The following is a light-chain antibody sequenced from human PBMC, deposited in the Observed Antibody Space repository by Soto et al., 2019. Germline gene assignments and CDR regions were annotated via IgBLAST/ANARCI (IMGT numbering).Light chain of an antibody. V-gene: IGLV2-23*02. CDR2: EVN. CDR1: SGDIGTYNL. CDR3: RSFAGRGTGV. Sequence: QSALTQPASVSGSPGQSIAISCTGTSGDIGTYNLVSWYQQHPGKAPKLMISEVNKRPSGVSDRFSGSKSGDTASLTISGLRTEDEADYYCRSFAGRGTGVFGTGTKVTVL. J-gene: IGLJ1*01.